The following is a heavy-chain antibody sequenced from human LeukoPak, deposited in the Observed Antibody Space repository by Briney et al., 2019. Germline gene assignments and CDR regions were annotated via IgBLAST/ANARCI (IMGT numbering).Heavy chain of an antibody. CDR2: LVTNDDT. V-gene: IGHV3-13*01. CDR1: GFTFSSHD. J-gene: IGHJ4*02. Sequence: GGSLRLSCAASGFTFSSHDMHWVRQAPGKGLEWVSGLVTNDDTYYAASVKGRFTISRDNAKNSLYLQMNSLRAEDTAVYYCAREYFDYWGQGTLVTVSS. CDR3: AREYFDY.